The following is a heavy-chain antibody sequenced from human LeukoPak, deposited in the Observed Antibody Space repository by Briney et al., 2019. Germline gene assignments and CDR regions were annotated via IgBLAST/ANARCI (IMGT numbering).Heavy chain of an antibody. V-gene: IGHV4-59*11. D-gene: IGHD5-18*01. Sequence: SETLSLTCTVSGGSMTTHHWNWLRQTPGKGLEGIGYMFDSGRTKENPSLKSRVTLSADTSKNQLSLRLSSVTAADTAVYYCTTIKRGNIFGYFDFWGQGILVSVSS. CDR3: TTIKRGNIFGYFDF. CDR2: MFDSGRT. CDR1: GGSMTTHH. J-gene: IGHJ4*02.